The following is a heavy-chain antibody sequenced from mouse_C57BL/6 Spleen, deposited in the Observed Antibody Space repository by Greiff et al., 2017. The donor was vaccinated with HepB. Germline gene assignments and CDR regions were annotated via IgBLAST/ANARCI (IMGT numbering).Heavy chain of an antibody. Sequence: EVQLQQSGPELVKPGASVKIPCKASGYTFTDYNMDWVKQSHGKSLEWIGDINPNNGGTIYNQKFKGKATLTVDKSSSTAYMELRSLTSEDTAVYYCARRRAGPYGCFAYWGQGTLVTVSA. CDR3: ARRRAGPYGCFAY. CDR2: INPNNGGT. V-gene: IGHV1-18*01. J-gene: IGHJ3*01. CDR1: GYTFTDYN. D-gene: IGHD1-1*01.